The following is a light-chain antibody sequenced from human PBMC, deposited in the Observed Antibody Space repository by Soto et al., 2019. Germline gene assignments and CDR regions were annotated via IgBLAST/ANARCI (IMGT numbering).Light chain of an antibody. CDR1: SSDVGGYNY. CDR3: SSYTSSGTLYVV. CDR2: DVS. J-gene: IGLJ2*01. V-gene: IGLV2-14*01. Sequence: QSVLTQPASVSGSPGQSITISCTGTSSDVGGYNYVSWYQQHPGKAPKLMIYDVSNRPSGVSNRFSGSKSGNTASLTISGLQAEDEADYYCSSYTSSGTLYVVFGGGTQLTVL.